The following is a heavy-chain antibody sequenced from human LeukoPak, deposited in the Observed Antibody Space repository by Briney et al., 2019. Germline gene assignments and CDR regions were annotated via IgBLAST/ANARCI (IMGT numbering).Heavy chain of an antibody. Sequence: GGSLRLSCAAFGFTFSSYAMSWVRQAPGKGLEWVSAISGSGGSTYYADSVKGRFTISRDNSKNTLYLQMNSLRAEDTAVYYCAKSSDGSGSSLDYWGQGTLVTVSS. CDR1: GFTFSSYA. J-gene: IGHJ4*02. CDR3: AKSSDGSGSSLDY. CDR2: ISGSGGST. D-gene: IGHD3-10*01. V-gene: IGHV3-23*01.